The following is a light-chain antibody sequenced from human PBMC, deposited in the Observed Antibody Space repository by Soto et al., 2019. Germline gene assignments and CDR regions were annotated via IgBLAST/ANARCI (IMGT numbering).Light chain of an antibody. V-gene: IGKV3-20*01. CDR2: AAS. J-gene: IGKJ1*01. CDR1: QSVSSSF. Sequence: EVVLTQSPGTLSLSPGERATLSCRASQSVSSSFLAWYQQKPGQAPRLLIHAASTGATGIPARFRGSGSGTDFTLTISSLEPEDYAVYYCQQYGDSPPTFGQGTKVDIK. CDR3: QQYGDSPPT.